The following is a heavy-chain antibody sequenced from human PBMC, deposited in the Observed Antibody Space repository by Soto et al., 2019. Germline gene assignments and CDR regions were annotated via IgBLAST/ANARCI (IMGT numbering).Heavy chain of an antibody. CDR3: ARHSTSAPKDY. CDR2: IYPGDSDT. CDR1: GYSFTTYW. D-gene: IGHD3-10*01. V-gene: IGHV5-51*01. Sequence: PDESLKISCKGSGYSFTTYWIAWVRQMPGKGLEWVGIIYPGDSDTRYSPSFEGHVTISVDKSISTAFLQWNSLKASDNAIYYCARHSTSAPKDYWGQGTLVTVSS. J-gene: IGHJ4*01.